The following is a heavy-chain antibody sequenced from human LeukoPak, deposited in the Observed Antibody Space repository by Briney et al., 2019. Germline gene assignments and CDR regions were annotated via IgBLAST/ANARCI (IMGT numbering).Heavy chain of an antibody. D-gene: IGHD3-3*01. CDR2: MNPNSGGT. Sequence: ASVKVSCKASGYTFTNYDINWVRQATGQGLEWMGWMNPNSGGTSYAQKFQGRVTMTRDTSISTAYMELSRLRSDDTAVYYCATTKTPQGILEWLVYWGQGTLVTVSS. CDR1: GYTFTNYD. V-gene: IGHV1-2*02. CDR3: ATTKTPQGILEWLVY. J-gene: IGHJ4*02.